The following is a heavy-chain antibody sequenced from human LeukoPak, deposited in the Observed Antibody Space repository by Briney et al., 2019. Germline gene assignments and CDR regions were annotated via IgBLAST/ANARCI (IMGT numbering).Heavy chain of an antibody. D-gene: IGHD5-18*01. V-gene: IGHV4-34*01. Sequence: PSETLSLTCAVYGGSFSGYYWSWIRQPPGKGLEWIGEINHSGSTNYNPSLKSRVTMSVDTSKNQFSLKLSPVTAADTAVYYCARGGQHLWPAYFDYWGQGTLVTVSS. CDR3: ARGGQHLWPAYFDY. J-gene: IGHJ4*02. CDR1: GGSFSGYY. CDR2: INHSGST.